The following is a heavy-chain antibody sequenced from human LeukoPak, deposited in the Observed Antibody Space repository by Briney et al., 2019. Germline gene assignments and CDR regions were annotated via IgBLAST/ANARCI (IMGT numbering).Heavy chain of an antibody. J-gene: IGHJ3*02. V-gene: IGHV1-58*01. CDR3: AADRGYSSSWHRIFDAFDI. CDR2: IVVGSGNT. CDR1: GFTFTSSA. D-gene: IGHD6-13*01. Sequence: SVKVSCKASGFTFTSSAVQWVRQARGQRLEWIGWIVVGSGNTNYAQKLQERVTITRDMSTSTAYMELSSLRSEDTAVYYCAADRGYSSSWHRIFDAFDIWGQGTMVTVSS.